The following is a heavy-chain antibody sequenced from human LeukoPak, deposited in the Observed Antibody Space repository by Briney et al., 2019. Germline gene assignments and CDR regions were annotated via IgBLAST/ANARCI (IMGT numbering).Heavy chain of an antibody. V-gene: IGHV3-23*01. J-gene: IGHJ6*03. CDR3: SKDGTGDYFYFYYYMDV. CDR1: GFTFSGYA. Sequence: GGSLRLSCTASGFTFSGYAMAWVRQAPGKGLEWVSAISGSGGSTYYADSVKGRFTISRDNSKNTLYLQLHSLRAEDTAMYYCSKDGTGDYFYFYYYMDVWGQGTTVTV. D-gene: IGHD4-17*01. CDR2: ISGSGGST.